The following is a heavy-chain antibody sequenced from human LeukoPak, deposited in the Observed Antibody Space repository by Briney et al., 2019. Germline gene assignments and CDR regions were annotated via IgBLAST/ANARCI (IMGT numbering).Heavy chain of an antibody. CDR3: GKVKWLPPYFDY. CDR1: GFTFSTYA. Sequence: GGSLRPSCAASGFTFSTYAMSWVRQAPGKGLEWVSAISGSGGSTYYAASVKGRCTISGDNSKNTLYLQMNSLRAEDTTVYYCGKVKWLPPYFDYWGQGTLVTVSS. J-gene: IGHJ4*02. V-gene: IGHV3-23*01. D-gene: IGHD3-22*01. CDR2: ISGSGGST.